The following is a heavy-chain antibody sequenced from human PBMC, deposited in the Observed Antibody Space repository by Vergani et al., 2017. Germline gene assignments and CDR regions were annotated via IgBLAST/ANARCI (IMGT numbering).Heavy chain of an antibody. CDR1: GFIFRNAW. J-gene: IGHJ4*02. V-gene: IGHV3-23*04. Sequence: EVQLVESGGGIVKPGGSLRLPCVPSGFIFRNAWMNWVRRTPGKGLEWVSSIKNTGDSTHYADSVKGRFTISRDNSKNTLYLQMNSLRVEDTAVYYCGRGSDNYNWGQGTLVTVSS. CDR2: IKNTGDST. CDR3: GRGSDNYN. D-gene: IGHD5-24*01.